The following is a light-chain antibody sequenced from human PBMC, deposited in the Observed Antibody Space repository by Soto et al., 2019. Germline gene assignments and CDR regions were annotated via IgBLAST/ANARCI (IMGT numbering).Light chain of an antibody. CDR3: QKYNSAPWT. J-gene: IGKJ1*01. V-gene: IGKV1-27*01. CDR2: AAS. CDR1: QSISSW. Sequence: DIQMTQSPSTLSASVGDRVTITGRASQSISSWLAWYQQKPGKVPKLLIYAASTLQSGVPSRFSGSGSGTDFTLTISSLQPEDVATYYCQKYNSAPWTFGQGTKV.